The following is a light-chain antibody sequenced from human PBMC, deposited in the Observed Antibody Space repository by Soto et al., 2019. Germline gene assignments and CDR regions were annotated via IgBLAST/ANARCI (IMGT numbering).Light chain of an antibody. CDR2: GAS. V-gene: IGKV3-20*01. CDR3: QQYGRSLIT. J-gene: IGKJ5*01. Sequence: IVLTQSPGTLSLSPGERATLSCRATQSVIGNLLAWYQQKPGQAPRLLFYGASTRATGTPDRFSGSGSWTYFILTISRLEPEDFAMYYCQQYGRSLITFGQGTLLEIK. CDR1: QSVIGNL.